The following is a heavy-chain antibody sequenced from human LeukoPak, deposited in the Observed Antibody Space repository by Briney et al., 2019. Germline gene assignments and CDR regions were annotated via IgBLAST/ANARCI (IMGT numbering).Heavy chain of an antibody. Sequence: ASVKVSCKASGYTFTKSGISWVRQAPGQGLEWMGWISTYKGNTNYAQKLQGRVTMTTDTSTSTAYMELKSLRSDDTAVYYCARDVSHAFDIWGQGTVVTVSS. D-gene: IGHD2-8*01. CDR3: ARDVSHAFDI. V-gene: IGHV1-18*01. CDR1: GYTFTKSG. CDR2: ISTYKGNT. J-gene: IGHJ3*02.